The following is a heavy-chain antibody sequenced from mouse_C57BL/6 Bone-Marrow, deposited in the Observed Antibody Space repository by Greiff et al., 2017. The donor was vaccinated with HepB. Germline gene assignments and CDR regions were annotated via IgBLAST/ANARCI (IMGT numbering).Heavy chain of an antibody. V-gene: IGHV14-4*01. CDR2: IDPENGDT. J-gene: IGHJ3*01. Sequence: EVQLQQSGAELVRPGASVKLSCTASGFNIKDDYMHWVKQRPEQGLEWIGWIDPENGDTEYASKFQGKATIPADTSSNTAYLQLSSLTSEDTAVYYCTTTAQATWFAYWGQGTLVTVSA. D-gene: IGHD3-2*02. CDR1: GFNIKDDY. CDR3: TTTAQATWFAY.